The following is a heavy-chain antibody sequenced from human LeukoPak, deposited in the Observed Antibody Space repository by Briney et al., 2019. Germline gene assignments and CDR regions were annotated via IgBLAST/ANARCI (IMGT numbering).Heavy chain of an antibody. J-gene: IGHJ4*02. Sequence: GASVKVSCKASGYTFTSYYMHWVRQAPGQGLEWMGIINPSGGSTSYAQKFQGRVTMTRDMSTSTVYMELSSLRSEDTAVYYCAREYYYGSGTLNEGDYWGQGTLVTVSS. V-gene: IGHV1-46*01. D-gene: IGHD3-10*01. CDR3: AREYYYGSGTLNEGDY. CDR1: GYTFTSYY. CDR2: INPSGGST.